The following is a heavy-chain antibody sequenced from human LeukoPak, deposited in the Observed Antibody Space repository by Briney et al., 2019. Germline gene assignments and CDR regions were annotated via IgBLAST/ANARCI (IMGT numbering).Heavy chain of an antibody. D-gene: IGHD2-2*01. V-gene: IGHV1-69*04. CDR1: GGTFSSYA. CDR3: ARDWPDIVVVPAAIPFDP. J-gene: IGHJ5*02. CDR2: IIPILGIA. Sequence: GASVKVSCKASGGTFSSYAISWVRQAPGQGLEWMGRIIPILGIANYAQKFQGRVTITADKSTSTAYMELSSLRSEDTAVYYCARDWPDIVVVPAAIPFDPRGQGTLVTVSS.